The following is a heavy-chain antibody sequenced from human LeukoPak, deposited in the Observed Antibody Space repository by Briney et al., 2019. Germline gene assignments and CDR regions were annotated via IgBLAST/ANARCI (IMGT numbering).Heavy chain of an antibody. CDR1: GFTFSSHS. Sequence: GGSLRLSCAASGFTFSSHSMNWVRQAPGKGLEWVSSISSSSSYIYYADSVKGRFTISRDNAKNSLYLQMNSLRAEDTAVYYCARDRYDFWSGYFPNNLNWFDPWGQGTLVTVSS. J-gene: IGHJ5*02. D-gene: IGHD3-3*01. V-gene: IGHV3-21*01. CDR3: ARDRYDFWSGYFPNNLNWFDP. CDR2: ISSSSSYI.